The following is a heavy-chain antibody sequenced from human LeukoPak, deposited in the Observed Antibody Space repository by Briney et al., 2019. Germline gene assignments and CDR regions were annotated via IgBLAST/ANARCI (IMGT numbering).Heavy chain of an antibody. CDR2: IIPIFGTA. V-gene: IGHV1-69*01. J-gene: IGHJ4*02. Sequence: SVKVSCKASGGTFSSYAISWVRQAPGQGLEWMGGIIPIFGTANYAQKFKGRVTITADESTSTAYMEPSSLRSEDTAVYYCARYGYSYGQDDFDYWGQGTLLTVSS. D-gene: IGHD5-18*01. CDR1: GGTFSSYA. CDR3: ARYGYSYGQDDFDY.